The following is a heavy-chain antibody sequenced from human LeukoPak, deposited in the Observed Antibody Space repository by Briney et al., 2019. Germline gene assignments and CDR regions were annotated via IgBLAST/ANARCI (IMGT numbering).Heavy chain of an antibody. Sequence: PSETLSLTCAVYGGSFSGYYWSWIRQPPGKGLEWIGEINHSGSTNYNPSLKSRVTISVDTSKNQFSLKLSSVTAADTAVYYCARMVGELRDYFDYWGQGTLVTVSS. CDR3: ARMVGELRDYFDY. V-gene: IGHV4-34*01. CDR1: GGSFSGYY. D-gene: IGHD1-26*01. CDR2: INHSGST. J-gene: IGHJ4*02.